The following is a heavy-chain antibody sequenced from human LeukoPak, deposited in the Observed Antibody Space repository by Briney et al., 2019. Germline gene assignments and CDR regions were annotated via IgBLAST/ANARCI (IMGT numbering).Heavy chain of an antibody. CDR1: GYSISSGYY. D-gene: IGHD1-26*01. CDR2: IYYSGST. J-gene: IGHJ3*02. V-gene: IGHV4-61*01. CDR3: ARENWESAFDI. Sequence: SETLSLTCTVSGYSISSGYYWSWIRQPPRKGLEWIGYIYYSGSTNYNPSLKSRVTISVDTSKNQFSLKLSSVTAADTAVYYCARENWESAFDIWGQGTMVTVSS.